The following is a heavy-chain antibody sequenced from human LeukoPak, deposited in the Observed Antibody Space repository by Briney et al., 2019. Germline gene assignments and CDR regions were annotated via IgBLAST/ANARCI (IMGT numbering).Heavy chain of an antibody. Sequence: ASVKVSCKASGYTFTSYGISWVRQAPGQGLEWMGWISAYNGNTNYAQKLQGRVTMTTDTSTSTAYMELRSLRSDDTAVYYCARAISGYSYGLSRSANCYGMDVWGQGTTVTVSS. J-gene: IGHJ6*02. D-gene: IGHD5-18*01. CDR2: ISAYNGNT. CDR1: GYTFTSYG. CDR3: ARAISGYSYGLSRSANCYGMDV. V-gene: IGHV1-18*01.